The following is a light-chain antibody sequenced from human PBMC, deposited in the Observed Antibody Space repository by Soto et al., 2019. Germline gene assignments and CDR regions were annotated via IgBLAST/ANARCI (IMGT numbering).Light chain of an antibody. Sequence: DIQVTQSPSTLSASVGDRVTITCRASQSISTWLAWYQQKPGKALKLLIYKASSLESGVPSRFSGSGSGTEFTLTISSLQPYDFATYYCQQYDTFWTFGQGTKVEIK. CDR2: KAS. V-gene: IGKV1-5*03. J-gene: IGKJ1*01. CDR3: QQYDTFWT. CDR1: QSISTW.